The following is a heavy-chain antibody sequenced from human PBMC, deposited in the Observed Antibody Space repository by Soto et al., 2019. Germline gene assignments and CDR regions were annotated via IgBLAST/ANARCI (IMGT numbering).Heavy chain of an antibody. CDR1: GGSISSGGYY. Sequence: SETLSLTCTVSGGSISSGGYYWSWIRQHPGKGLEWIGYIYYSGSTYYNPSLKSRVTISVDTSKNQFSLKLSSVTAADTAVYYCARDRVRGVIHYYYYYGMDVWGQGTTVTVLL. CDR3: ARDRVRGVIHYYYYYGMDV. CDR2: IYYSGST. J-gene: IGHJ6*02. D-gene: IGHD3-10*01. V-gene: IGHV4-31*03.